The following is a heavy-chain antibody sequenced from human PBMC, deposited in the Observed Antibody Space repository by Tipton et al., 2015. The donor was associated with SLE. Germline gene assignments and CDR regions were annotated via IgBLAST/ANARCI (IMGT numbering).Heavy chain of an antibody. CDR1: GGSFSGYY. CDR3: AREMDSSGPTFDY. V-gene: IGHV4-34*01. CDR2: VNYTGST. J-gene: IGHJ4*02. Sequence: LRLSCAVYGGSFSGYYWSWIRQPPGKGLEWIGEVNYTGSTNYVPSLKSRVTISVDTSKNQFSLKLRSVTAADTAVYYCAREMDSSGPTFDYWGQGTLVTVSS. D-gene: IGHD6-19*01.